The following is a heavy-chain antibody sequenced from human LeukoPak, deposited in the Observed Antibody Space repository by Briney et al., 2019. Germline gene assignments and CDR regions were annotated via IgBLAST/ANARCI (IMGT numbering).Heavy chain of an antibody. V-gene: IGHV1-2*02. CDR3: ARAGESDCSSTSCPTHWFDP. CDR2: INPNSGGT. Sequence: GASVKVSCKASGYTFTGYYMHWVRQAPGQGLEWMGWINPNSGGTNYAQKFQGRVTMTRDTSISTAYMELSRLRSDDTAVYYCARAGESDCSSTSCPTHWFDPWGQGTLVTVSS. J-gene: IGHJ5*02. D-gene: IGHD2-2*01. CDR1: GYTFTGYY.